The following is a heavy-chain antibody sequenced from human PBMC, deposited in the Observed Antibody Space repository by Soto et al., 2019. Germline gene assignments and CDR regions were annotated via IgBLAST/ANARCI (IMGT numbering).Heavy chain of an antibody. CDR1: GFTVSSNY. J-gene: IGHJ6*03. V-gene: IGHV3-66*01. Sequence: GGSLRLSCAASGFTVSSNYMSWVRQAPGKGLEWVSVIYSGGSTYYADSVKGRFTISRDNSKNTLYLQMNSLRAEDTAVYYCARDSTVTLDYYYYMDVWGKGTTVTVSS. D-gene: IGHD4-17*01. CDR3: ARDSTVTLDYYYYMDV. CDR2: IYSGGST.